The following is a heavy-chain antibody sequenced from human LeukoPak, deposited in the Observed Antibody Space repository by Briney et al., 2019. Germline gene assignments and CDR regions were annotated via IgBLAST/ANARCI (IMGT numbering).Heavy chain of an antibody. Sequence: GGSLRLSCAASGFTFSTYSMNWVRQAPGKGLEWVSSISSSSSYIHYADSVKGRFTISRDNAKNSLYLQMNSLRAEDTALYYCARYNGGIAAAGSDYWGQGTLVTVSS. CDR3: ARYNGGIAAAGSDY. CDR1: GFTFSTYS. D-gene: IGHD6-13*01. J-gene: IGHJ4*02. V-gene: IGHV3-21*01. CDR2: ISSSSSYI.